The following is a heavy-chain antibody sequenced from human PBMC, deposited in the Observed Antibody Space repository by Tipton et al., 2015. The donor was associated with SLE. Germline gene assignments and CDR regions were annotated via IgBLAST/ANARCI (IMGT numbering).Heavy chain of an antibody. V-gene: IGHV4-34*12. Sequence: TLSLTCAVYGGSFSGYYWSWIRQPPGKGLEWIGQIIHRGRTNYNPSLKSRVTISIDTSKNQFSLKLSSVTAADTAVYYCAGVRKKCWGWFDPWGQGTLVTVSS. CDR1: GGSFSGYY. CDR2: IIHRGRT. J-gene: IGHJ5*02. CDR3: AGVRKKCWGWFDP. D-gene: IGHD3-10*02.